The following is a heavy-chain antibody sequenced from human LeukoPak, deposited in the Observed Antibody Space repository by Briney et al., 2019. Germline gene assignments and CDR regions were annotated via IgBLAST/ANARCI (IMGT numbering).Heavy chain of an antibody. V-gene: IGHV3-21*01. CDR2: ISSSSSYI. J-gene: IGHJ5*02. D-gene: IGHD2-15*01. Sequence: PGGSPRLSCAASGFTFSSYSMNWVRQAPGKGLEWVSSISSSSSYIYYADSVKGRFTVSRDNAKNSLYLQMNSLRAEDTAVYYCAREGVVAATPWFDPWGQGTLVTVSS. CDR3: AREGVVAATPWFDP. CDR1: GFTFSSYS.